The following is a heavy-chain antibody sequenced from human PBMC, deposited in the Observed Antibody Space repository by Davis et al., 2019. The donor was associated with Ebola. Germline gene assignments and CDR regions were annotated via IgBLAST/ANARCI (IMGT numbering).Heavy chain of an antibody. V-gene: IGHV5-51*01. J-gene: IGHJ6*02. CDR1: GYSFTSYW. D-gene: IGHD3-3*01. CDR2: IYPGDSDT. CDR3: ARFGGLETAGDYYYYGMDV. Sequence: GGSLRLSCKGSGYSFTSYWIGWVRQMPGKGLEWMGIIYPGDSDTRYSPSFQGQVTISADKSISTAYLQWSSLKASDTAMYYCARFGGLETAGDYYYYGMDVWGQGTTVTVSS.